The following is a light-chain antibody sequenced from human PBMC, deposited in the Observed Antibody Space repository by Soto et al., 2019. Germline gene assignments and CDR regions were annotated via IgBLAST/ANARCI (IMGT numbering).Light chain of an antibody. J-gene: IGKJ1*01. Sequence: DIQMTQSPSTLSASVGDRVTITCRASQSISAWLAWYQQKPGKAPKLLIFDASSLKGGVPSRFTGSGSGTEFTLTITSVQPDDFANYFCQQYYSYSRTFGQGTKVEIK. CDR3: QQYYSYSRT. CDR1: QSISAW. CDR2: DAS. V-gene: IGKV1-5*01.